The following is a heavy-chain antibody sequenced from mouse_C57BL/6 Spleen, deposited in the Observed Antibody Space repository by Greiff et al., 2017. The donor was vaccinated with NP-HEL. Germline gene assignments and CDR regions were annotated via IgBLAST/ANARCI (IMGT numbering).Heavy chain of an antibody. CDR2: IDPSDSYT. CDR1: GYTFTSYW. V-gene: IGHV1-69*01. CDR3: ARRRNYYGSSGYFDV. J-gene: IGHJ1*03. Sequence: VQLQQPGAELVMPGASVKLSCKASGYTFTSYWMHWVKQRPGQGLEWIGEIDPSDSYTNYNQKFKGKSTLTVDKSSSTAYMQLSSLTSEDSAVYYCARRRNYYGSSGYFDVWGTGTTVTVSS. D-gene: IGHD1-1*01.